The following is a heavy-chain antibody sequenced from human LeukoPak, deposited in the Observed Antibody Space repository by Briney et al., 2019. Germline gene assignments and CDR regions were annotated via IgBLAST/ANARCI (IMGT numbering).Heavy chain of an antibody. D-gene: IGHD1-26*01. Sequence: GGSLRLSCAASGFTFSTYAMSWVRQAPGKGLEWVSSISGSGGTTYYADSVKGRFTISRDNAKNSLYLQMNSLRAEDTAVYYCATSIATTPYWGQGTLVTVSS. CDR3: ATSIATTPY. CDR2: ISGSGGTT. CDR1: GFTFSTYA. V-gene: IGHV3-23*01. J-gene: IGHJ4*02.